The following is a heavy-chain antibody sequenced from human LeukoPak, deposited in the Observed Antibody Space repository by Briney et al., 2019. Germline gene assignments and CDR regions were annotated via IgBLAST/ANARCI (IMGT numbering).Heavy chain of an antibody. CDR2: ISYDESEK. CDR3: AREVTY. Sequence: HPGRSLRLSCTASGCTFSSYAKHWVRQAPGKGLEWVAVISYDESEKYFADSVKGRFTISRDNSKNMLFLQMNNLRVEDTAVYYCAREVTYWGQGTLVTVSS. J-gene: IGHJ4*02. V-gene: IGHV3-30*14. CDR1: GCTFSSYA.